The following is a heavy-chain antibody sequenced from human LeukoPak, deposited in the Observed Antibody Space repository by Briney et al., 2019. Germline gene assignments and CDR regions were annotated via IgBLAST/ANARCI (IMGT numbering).Heavy chain of an antibody. CDR1: GYTFTGYY. CDR3: ASPTKDYYGSGSYYNFGY. V-gene: IGHV1-2*02. CDR2: INPNSGGT. D-gene: IGHD3-10*01. Sequence: ASVKVSCKASGYTFTGYYMHWVRQAPGQGLEWMGWINPNSGGTNYAQKFQGRVTMTRGTSISTAYMELSRLRSDDTAVYYCASPTKDYYGSGSYYNFGYWGQGTLVTVSS. J-gene: IGHJ4*02.